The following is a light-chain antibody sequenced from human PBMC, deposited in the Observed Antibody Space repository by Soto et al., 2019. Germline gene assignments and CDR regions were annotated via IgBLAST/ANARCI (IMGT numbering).Light chain of an antibody. V-gene: IGKV3-20*01. CDR2: GAS. CDR1: QSVSSTY. CDR3: QHYGTSAYT. Sequence: EIVLTQSPGTLSLSPGERATLSCRASQSVSSTYLAWYQQKPGQAPRLLIYGASSRATGIPDRFSGSGSGTDFTLTIRRLEPEDFAVYYCQHYGTSAYTFGQGTTLEIK. J-gene: IGKJ2*01.